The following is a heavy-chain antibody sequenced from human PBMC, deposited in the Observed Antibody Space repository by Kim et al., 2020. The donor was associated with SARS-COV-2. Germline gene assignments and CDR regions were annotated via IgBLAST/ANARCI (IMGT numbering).Heavy chain of an antibody. CDR3: ARKYYYDSSGPFDY. D-gene: IGHD3-22*01. CDR1: GYTFTSYG. V-gene: IGHV1-18*01. CDR2: ISAYNGNT. J-gene: IGHJ4*02. Sequence: ASVKVSCKASGYTFTSYGISWVRQAPGQGLEWMGWISAYNGNTNYAQKLQGRVTMTTDTSTSTAYMELRSLRSDDTAVYYCARKYYYDSSGPFDYWGQGTLVTVSS.